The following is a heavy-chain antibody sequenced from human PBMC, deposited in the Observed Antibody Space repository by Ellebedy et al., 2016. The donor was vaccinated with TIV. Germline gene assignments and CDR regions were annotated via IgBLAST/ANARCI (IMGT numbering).Heavy chain of an antibody. CDR3: ARVEVGRSGPSNGMDV. CDR2: SSRDGRST. J-gene: IGHJ6*02. D-gene: IGHD6-19*01. V-gene: IGHV3-74*01. CDR1: GFTFSNYW. Sequence: GESLKISCAASGFTFSNYWMHWVRQGPGKGLVWVSRSSRDGRSTSYADSVKGRFTISRDNAKNTLYLQMNSLRAEDTAVYYGARVEVGRSGPSNGMDVWGQGTTVTVSS.